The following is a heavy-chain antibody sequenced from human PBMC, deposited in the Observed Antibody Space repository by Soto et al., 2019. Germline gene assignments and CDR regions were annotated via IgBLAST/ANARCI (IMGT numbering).Heavy chain of an antibody. CDR2: ISAYNGNT. CDR1: GYTFTSYG. J-gene: IGHJ4*02. Sequence: ASVKVSRKASGYTFTSYGISWVRQDPGQGLEWMGWISAYNGNTNYAQKLQGRVTMTTDTSTSTAYMELRSLRSDDTAVYYCAREERYFDWLYFDYWGQGTLVTVSS. D-gene: IGHD3-9*01. CDR3: AREERYFDWLYFDY. V-gene: IGHV1-18*01.